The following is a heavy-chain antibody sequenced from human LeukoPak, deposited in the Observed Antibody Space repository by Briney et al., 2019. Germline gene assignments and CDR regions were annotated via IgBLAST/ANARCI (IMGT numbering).Heavy chain of an antibody. J-gene: IGHJ3*02. CDR3: ARDVPYYYDSSGYYVAGDASDI. Sequence: SETLSLTCTVSGGSISSYYWSWIRQPPGKGLEWIGYIYYSGSTNYNPSLKSRVTISVDTSKNQFSLKLSSVTAAGTAVYYCARDVPYYYDSSGYYVAGDASDIWGQGTMVTVSS. CDR1: GGSISSYY. V-gene: IGHV4-59*01. CDR2: IYYSGST. D-gene: IGHD3-22*01.